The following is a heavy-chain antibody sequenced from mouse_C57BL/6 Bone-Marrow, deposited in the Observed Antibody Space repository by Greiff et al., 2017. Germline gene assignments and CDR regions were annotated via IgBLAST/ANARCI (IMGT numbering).Heavy chain of an antibody. CDR1: GYTFTDYY. Sequence: VQLQQSGPELVKPGASVKISCKASGYTFTDYYMNWVKQSHGKSLEWIGDINPNNGGTSYNQKFKGKATLTVDKSSSTAYMELRSLTSEDSAVYYCARDRATMVTTEYYAMDYWGQGTSVTVAS. CDR3: ARDRATMVTTEYYAMDY. V-gene: IGHV1-26*01. CDR2: INPNNGGT. D-gene: IGHD2-2*01. J-gene: IGHJ4*01.